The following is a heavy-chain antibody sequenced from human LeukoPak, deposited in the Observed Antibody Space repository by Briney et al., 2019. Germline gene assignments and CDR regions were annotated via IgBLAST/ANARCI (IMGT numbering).Heavy chain of an antibody. CDR3: ARAKYQLPEHDYYGMDV. CDR1: GGTFSSYA. Sequence: SVKVSCKASGGTFSSYAISWVRQAPGQGLEWMGGIIPIFGTANYAQKFQGRVTITADESTSTAYMELSSLRSEDTAVYYCARAKYQLPEHDYYGMDVWGQGTTVTVSS. CDR2: IIPIFGTA. V-gene: IGHV1-69*13. J-gene: IGHJ6*02. D-gene: IGHD2-2*01.